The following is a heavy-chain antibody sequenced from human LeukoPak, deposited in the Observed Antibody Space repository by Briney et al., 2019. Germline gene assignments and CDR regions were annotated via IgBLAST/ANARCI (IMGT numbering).Heavy chain of an antibody. J-gene: IGHJ4*02. V-gene: IGHV1-2*02. CDR3: ARGKSGYSP. CDR1: GYTFTENY. CDR2: INPYTGAA. D-gene: IGHD3-22*01. Sequence: ASVQVSCKASGYTFTENYIHWVRQAPGQGLAWMGLINPYTGAANYTQNFQGRVTMTRDTSVSTAYMHLSGLRSDDTAVYYCARGKSGYSPWGQGTPVTVSS.